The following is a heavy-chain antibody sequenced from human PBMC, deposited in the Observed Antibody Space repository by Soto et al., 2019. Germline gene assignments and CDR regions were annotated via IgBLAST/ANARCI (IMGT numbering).Heavy chain of an antibody. Sequence: SETLSLTCTVSGDSVSSGNYYWGWIRQPPGKGLEWIGSIYFTGNTNYNPSLKSRLTMSIDTSRNLFSLRLAFVVAADTAVYYGGSVPVDTYMMYWSDLWGQRTLVSVSS. J-gene: IGHJ4*02. CDR2: IYFTGNT. V-gene: IGHV4-61*01. D-gene: IGHD2-8*01. CDR3: GSVPVDTYMMYWSDL. CDR1: GDSVSSGNYY.